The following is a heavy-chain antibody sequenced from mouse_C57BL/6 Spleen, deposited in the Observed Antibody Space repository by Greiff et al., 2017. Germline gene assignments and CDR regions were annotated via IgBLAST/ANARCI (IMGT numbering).Heavy chain of an antibody. CDR2: INPNNGGT. CDR3: ARSQLRLRDWFAY. CDR1: GYTFTDYN. Sequence: EVKLMESGPELVKPGASVKIPCKASGYTFTDYNMDWVKQSHGKSLEWIGDINPNNGGTIYNQKFKGKATLTVDKSSSTAYMELRSLTSEDTAVYYCARSQLRLRDWFAYWGQGTLVTVSA. V-gene: IGHV1-18*01. D-gene: IGHD3-2*02. J-gene: IGHJ3*01.